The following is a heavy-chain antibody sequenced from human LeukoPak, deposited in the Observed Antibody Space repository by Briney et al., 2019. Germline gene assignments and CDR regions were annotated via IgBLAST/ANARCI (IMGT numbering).Heavy chain of an antibody. Sequence: SETLSLTCTVSGGSISSSNYYWGWIRQPPGKGLEWIGSIYYSGSTYYNPSLKSRVTISVDTSKNQFSLKLSSVTAADTAVYYCARARIVVPAAIAGYYYYYMDVWGKGTTVTVSS. J-gene: IGHJ6*03. V-gene: IGHV4-39*01. CDR1: GGSISSSNYY. CDR2: IYYSGST. D-gene: IGHD2-2*01. CDR3: ARARIVVPAAIAGYYYYYMDV.